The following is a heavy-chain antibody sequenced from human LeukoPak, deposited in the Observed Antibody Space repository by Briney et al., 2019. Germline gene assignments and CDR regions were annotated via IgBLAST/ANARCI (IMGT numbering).Heavy chain of an antibody. CDR3: AKDVNLVVPAACDY. V-gene: IGHV3-23*01. D-gene: IGHD2-2*01. CDR1: GFVFSTYA. Sequence: PGGSQRLSCAASGFVFSTYAMSWVRQAPGKGLEWVSAISGSGGSTYYADSVKGRFTISRDNSKNTLYLQMNSLRAEDTAVYYCAKDVNLVVPAACDYWGQGTLVTVSS. CDR2: ISGSGGST. J-gene: IGHJ4*02.